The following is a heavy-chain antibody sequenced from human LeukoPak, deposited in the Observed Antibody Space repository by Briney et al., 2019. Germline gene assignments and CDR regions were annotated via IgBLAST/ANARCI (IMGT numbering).Heavy chain of an antibody. CDR3: VKDDGSGSYYKRGAFNI. Sequence: PGGSLRLSCAASGLTFNNFAMGWVRQAPGKGLEWISGITNSGRNRYYADSVRGRFTVSRDNSKNTVVLQMGSLRHDDTAVYYCVKDDGSGSYYKRGAFNIWGHGTMVKVAS. CDR1: GLTFNNFA. D-gene: IGHD3-10*01. CDR2: ITNSGRNR. V-gene: IGHV3-23*05. J-gene: IGHJ3*02.